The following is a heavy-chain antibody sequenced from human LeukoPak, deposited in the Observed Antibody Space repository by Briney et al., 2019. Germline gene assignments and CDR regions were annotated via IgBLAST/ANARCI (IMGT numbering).Heavy chain of an antibody. D-gene: IGHD5-12*01. Sequence: GGSLRLSCAASGFTVTSNYVNWVRQAPRQGLEWRGGIIPIFGTANYAQNFQGRVTITADKSTSPAYMELRSLRSEDTAVYYCATVLSGYDPSYYYYYYMDVWGKGTTVTVSS. V-gene: IGHV1-69*06. CDR3: ATVLSGYDPSYYYYYYMDV. J-gene: IGHJ6*03. CDR2: IIPIFGTA. CDR1: GFTVTSNY.